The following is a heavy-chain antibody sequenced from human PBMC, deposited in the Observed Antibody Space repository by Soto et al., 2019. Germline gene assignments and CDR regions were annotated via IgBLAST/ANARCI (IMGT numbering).Heavy chain of an antibody. CDR3: AADSQAAAEWGTKYYGMDV. V-gene: IGHV1-58*01. J-gene: IGHJ6*02. CDR2: IVVGSGNT. Sequence: ASVKVSCKASGFTFTSSAVQWVRQARGQRLEWIGWIVVGSGNTNYAQKFQERVTITRDMSTSTAYMELSSLRSEDTAVYYCAADSQAAAEWGTKYYGMDVWGQGTTVTVSS. CDR1: GFTFTSSA. D-gene: IGHD6-13*01.